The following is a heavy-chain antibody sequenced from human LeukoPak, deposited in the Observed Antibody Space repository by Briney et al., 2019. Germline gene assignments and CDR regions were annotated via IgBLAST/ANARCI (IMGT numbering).Heavy chain of an antibody. CDR2: IYYSGST. Sequence: SETLSLTCTVSGGSISSYYWSWIRQPPGKGLEWIGYIYYSGSTNYNPSLKSRVTISVDTSKNQFSLKLSSVTAADTAVYYCARGDIDSSSWYSGLDYWGQGTLVTVSS. CDR3: ARGDIDSSSWYSGLDY. D-gene: IGHD6-13*01. J-gene: IGHJ4*02. CDR1: GGSISSYY. V-gene: IGHV4-59*01.